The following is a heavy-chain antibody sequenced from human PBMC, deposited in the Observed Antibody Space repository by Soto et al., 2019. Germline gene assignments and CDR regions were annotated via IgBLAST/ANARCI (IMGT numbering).Heavy chain of an antibody. V-gene: IGHV4-59*08. CDR1: GGSINNYY. J-gene: IGHJ5*02. CDR2: IYYSGST. D-gene: IGHD2-15*01. CDR3: ARHEDCRGGSCSTGRWFDP. Sequence: QVQVQESGPGLVKTSETLSLTCTVSGGSINNYYWSWIRQPPGKGLEWIGYIYYSGSTNYNPSLRSRVTISVDTSKNQLSLKLSSVTAADTAVYYCARHEDCRGGSCSTGRWFDPWGLGTLVTVSS.